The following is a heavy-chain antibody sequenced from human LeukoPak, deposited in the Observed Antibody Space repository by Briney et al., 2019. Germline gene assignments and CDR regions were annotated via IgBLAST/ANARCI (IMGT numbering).Heavy chain of an antibody. J-gene: IGHJ4*02. CDR1: GGSISSYY. Sequence: SETLSLTCTVSGGSISSYYWSWIRQPPGKGLEWIGYIYYSGSTNYDPSLKSRVTISVDTSKNQFSLKLSSVTAADTAVYYCARHSPYYYGSGNFDYWGQGTLVTVSS. D-gene: IGHD3-10*01. V-gene: IGHV4-59*08. CDR2: IYYSGST. CDR3: ARHSPYYYGSGNFDY.